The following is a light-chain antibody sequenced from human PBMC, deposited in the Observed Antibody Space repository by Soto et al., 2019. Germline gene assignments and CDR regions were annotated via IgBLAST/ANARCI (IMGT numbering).Light chain of an antibody. CDR3: SSYTTSNTRQIV. CDR2: DVS. V-gene: IGLV2-14*03. CDR1: SSGVGGYNY. J-gene: IGLJ1*01. Sequence: QSALTQPASVSGSPGQSITISCTGTSSGVGGYNYVSWYQHHPGKAPKLMIFDVSNRPSGVSNRFSGSKSGNTASLTISGLQPEDEADYYCSSYTTSNTRQIVFGTVTKVTVL.